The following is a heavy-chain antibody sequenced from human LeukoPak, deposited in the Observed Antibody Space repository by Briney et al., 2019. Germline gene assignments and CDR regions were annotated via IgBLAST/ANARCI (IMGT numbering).Heavy chain of an antibody. D-gene: IGHD5-12*01. CDR3: AREEGYSGDY. J-gene: IGHJ4*02. V-gene: IGHV3-21*01. Sequence: GGSLRLSCAASGFTFRSYSMNWVRQAPGKGLEWVSSITSSSGYIYYADSVKGRFTISRDNAKNSLYLQMNSLRAEDTAVYYCAREEGYSGDYWGQGTLVTVSS. CDR1: GFTFRSYS. CDR2: ITSSSGYI.